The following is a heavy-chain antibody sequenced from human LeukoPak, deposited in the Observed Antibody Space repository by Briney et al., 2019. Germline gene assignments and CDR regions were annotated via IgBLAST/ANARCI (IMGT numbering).Heavy chain of an antibody. CDR1: GGSFSGYY. V-gene: IGHV4-34*01. J-gene: IGHJ4*02. CDR3: ASGYFVHTFDF. Sequence: SETLSLTCAVYGGSFSGYYWSWIRQPPGKGLEWIGEINHSGSTNYNPSLKSRDTISVDTSKNQFSLKLTSVTAADTAIFYCASGYFVHTFDFWGQGTLGTVSS. D-gene: IGHD3-9*01. CDR2: INHSGST.